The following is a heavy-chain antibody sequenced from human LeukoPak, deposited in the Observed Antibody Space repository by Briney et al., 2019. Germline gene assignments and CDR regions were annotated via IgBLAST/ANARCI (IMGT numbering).Heavy chain of an antibody. Sequence: PGRSLRLSCAASGFTFSSYGMHWVRQAPGKGLEWVAVIWYDGSNKYYADSVKGRFTISRDNSKNTLYLQMNSLRAEDTAVYYCARRSGGSLLVDYWGQGTLVTVSS. V-gene: IGHV3-33*01. J-gene: IGHJ4*02. CDR3: ARRSGGSLLVDY. D-gene: IGHD2-15*01. CDR1: GFTFSSYG. CDR2: IWYDGSNK.